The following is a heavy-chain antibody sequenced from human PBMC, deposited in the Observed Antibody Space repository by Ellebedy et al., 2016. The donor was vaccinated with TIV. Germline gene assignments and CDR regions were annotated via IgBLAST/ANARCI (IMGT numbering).Heavy chain of an antibody. Sequence: GESLKISXAASGFTFSSYSMNWVRQAPGKGLEWVSSISSSSSYIYYADSVKGRFTISRDNAKNSLYLQMNSLRAEDTAVYYCARDSYDILTGYESSAFDIWGQGTMVTVSS. D-gene: IGHD3-9*01. V-gene: IGHV3-21*01. J-gene: IGHJ3*02. CDR1: GFTFSSYS. CDR3: ARDSYDILTGYESSAFDI. CDR2: ISSSSSYI.